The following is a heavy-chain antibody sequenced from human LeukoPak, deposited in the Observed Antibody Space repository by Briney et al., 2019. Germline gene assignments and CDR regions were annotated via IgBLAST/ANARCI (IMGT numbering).Heavy chain of an antibody. Sequence: PGRSLRLSCAASGFTFSVYAMHWVRQVPGKGLEWVAIISYDKTSEYYADSVKGRFTISKDNSKNTLHLQMDNLRAEDTAVYYCAKDRSTYNDILTGYYSGYFQHWGQGTLVTVSS. CDR2: ISYDKTSE. D-gene: IGHD3-9*01. V-gene: IGHV3-30-3*01. J-gene: IGHJ1*01. CDR1: GFTFSVYA. CDR3: AKDRSTYNDILTGYYSGYFQH.